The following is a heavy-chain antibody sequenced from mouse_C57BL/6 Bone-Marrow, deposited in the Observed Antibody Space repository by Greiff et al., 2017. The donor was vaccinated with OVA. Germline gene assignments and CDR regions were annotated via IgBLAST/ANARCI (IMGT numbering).Heavy chain of an antibody. J-gene: IGHJ3*01. Sequence: QVQLQQSGAELVRPGASVKLSCKASGYTFTDYYINWVKQRPGQGLEWIARIYPGSGNTYYNEKFKGKATLTAEKSSSTAYMQLSSLTSEDYAVYFCAGWLGFAYWGQGTLVTVSA. D-gene: IGHD2-2*01. CDR1: GYTFTDYY. V-gene: IGHV1-76*01. CDR3: AGWLGFAY. CDR2: IYPGSGNT.